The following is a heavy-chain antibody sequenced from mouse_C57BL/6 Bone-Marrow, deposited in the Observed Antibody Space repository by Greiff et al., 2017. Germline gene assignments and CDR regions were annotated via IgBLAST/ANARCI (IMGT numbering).Heavy chain of an antibody. Sequence: VQLQQSGAELARPGASVKLSCKASGYTFTSYGISWVKQRTGQGLEWIGEIYPRSGNTYYNEKFKGKATLTADKSSSTAYMELRSLTSEDSAVYFCAREGNVYYGNYYWYFDVWGTGTTVTVSS. V-gene: IGHV1-81*01. CDR2: IYPRSGNT. D-gene: IGHD2-1*01. J-gene: IGHJ1*03. CDR3: AREGNVYYGNYYWYFDV. CDR1: GYTFTSYG.